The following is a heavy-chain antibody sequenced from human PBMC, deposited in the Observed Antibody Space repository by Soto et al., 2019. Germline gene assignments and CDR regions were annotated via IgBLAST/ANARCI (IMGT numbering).Heavy chain of an antibody. D-gene: IGHD4-17*01. CDR2: IYYSGST. CDR1: GCSISSYY. V-gene: IGHV4-59*08. J-gene: IGHJ5*02. Sequence: SETLSLTCTVSGCSISSYYWNWIRQPPGKGLEWIGYIYYSGSTNYNPSPKRRVTITVCTCTNQVSLKLSSVTAADTAVYYCARHGYDYRDYVRDNWFDPWGQGTLVTVSS. CDR3: ARHGYDYRDYVRDNWFDP.